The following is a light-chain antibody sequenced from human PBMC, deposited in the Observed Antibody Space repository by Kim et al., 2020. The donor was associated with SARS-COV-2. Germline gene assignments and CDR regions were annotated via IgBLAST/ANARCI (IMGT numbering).Light chain of an antibody. CDR1: SGNIADKY. J-gene: IGLJ2*01. V-gene: IGLV6-57*03. CDR3: QSYDISNVI. CDR2: EDS. Sequence: GNTVTISCTRTSGNIADKYVQWYQQRPGSAPTIGIYEDSERPSGVPDRFSGSIDTSSSSASLTISGLKTEDEADYYCQSYDISNVIFGGGTQLTVL.